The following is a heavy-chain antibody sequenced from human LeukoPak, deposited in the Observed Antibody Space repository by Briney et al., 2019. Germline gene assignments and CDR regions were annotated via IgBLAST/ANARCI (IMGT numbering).Heavy chain of an antibody. D-gene: IGHD3-10*01. CDR3: ARDLMLRGVIINCFDP. V-gene: IGHV1-2*02. Sequence: SSGKVSCKASGYTFTGYYIHWVRQAPGQGPEWMGWINPNSGGTNYAQKFQGRVTMTRDTSISTAYMELSGLTSDDTAVYYCARDLMLRGVIINCFDPRGQGTLVTVSS. J-gene: IGHJ5*02. CDR2: INPNSGGT. CDR1: GYTFTGYY.